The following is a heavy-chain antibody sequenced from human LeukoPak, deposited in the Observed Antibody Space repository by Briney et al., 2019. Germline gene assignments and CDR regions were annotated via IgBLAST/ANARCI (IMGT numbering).Heavy chain of an antibody. CDR1: GFTFSSYS. D-gene: IGHD2-2*01. CDR2: ISSSSSYI. V-gene: IGHV3-21*01. J-gene: IGHJ4*02. Sequence: GGSLRLSCAASGFTFSSYSMNWVRQAPGKGLEWVSSISSSSSYIYYADSVKGRFPISRDNAKNSLYLQMNSLRAEDTAVYYCARIGPSPTSWSIDYWGQGTLVTVSS. CDR3: ARIGPSPTSWSIDY.